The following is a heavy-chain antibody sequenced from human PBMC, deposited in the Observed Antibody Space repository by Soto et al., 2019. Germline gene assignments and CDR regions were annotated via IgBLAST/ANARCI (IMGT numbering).Heavy chain of an antibody. Sequence: TLSLTCTVSGGSISSGDYYWSWIRQPPGKGLEWIGYIYYSGSTYYNPSLKSRVTISVDTSKNQFSLKLSSVTAADTAVYYCARDSRDVVVVAATPVIYYYYGMDVWGQGTTVTVSS. V-gene: IGHV4-30-4*01. CDR1: GGSISSGDYY. CDR3: ARDSRDVVVVAATPVIYYYYGMDV. D-gene: IGHD2-15*01. CDR2: IYYSGST. J-gene: IGHJ6*02.